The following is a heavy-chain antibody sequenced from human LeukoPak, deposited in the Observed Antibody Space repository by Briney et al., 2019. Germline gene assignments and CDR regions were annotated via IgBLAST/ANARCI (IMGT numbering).Heavy chain of an antibody. V-gene: IGHV4-59*01. CDR3: ARATLYSYGLDYFDY. D-gene: IGHD5-18*01. Sequence: SENLSLTCTVSGGSISSYYWSWIRQPPGKGLEWIGYIYYSGSTNYNPSLKSRVTISVDTSKNQFSLKLSSVTAADTAVYYCARATLYSYGLDYFDYWGQGTLVTVSS. CDR1: GGSISSYY. J-gene: IGHJ4*02. CDR2: IYYSGST.